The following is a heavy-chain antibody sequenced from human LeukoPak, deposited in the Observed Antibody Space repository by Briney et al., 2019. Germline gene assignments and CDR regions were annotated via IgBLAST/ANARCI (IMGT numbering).Heavy chain of an antibody. V-gene: IGHV4-39*07. Sequence: IPSETLSLTCTVSGGSISSSNHYWGWIRQPPGKGLECIGSIYYSGRTYYNPSLKSRVTVSLDTSKNQFSLKLRSVTAADTAIYYCARLRCGSCYPNWIDPWGQGTLVTVSS. CDR1: GGSISSSNHY. J-gene: IGHJ5*02. CDR3: ARLRCGSCYPNWIDP. CDR2: IYYSGRT. D-gene: IGHD2-15*01.